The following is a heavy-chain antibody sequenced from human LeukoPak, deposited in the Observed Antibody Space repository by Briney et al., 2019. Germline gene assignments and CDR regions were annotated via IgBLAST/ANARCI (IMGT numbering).Heavy chain of an antibody. J-gene: IGHJ4*02. CDR3: TREVERGGSCWGGDS. D-gene: IGHD2-15*01. CDR1: GYNFEVYA. Sequence: GRCLRLSRATSGYNFEVYAMNWGRQAPGRGREWGGLITSKAYGGTTELAACVKGRFSISRDESKPIAHLQMNSLKIEDTGVYYCTREVERGGSCWGGDSWGQGTLVTVSS. V-gene: IGHV3-49*04. CDR2: ITSKAYGGTT.